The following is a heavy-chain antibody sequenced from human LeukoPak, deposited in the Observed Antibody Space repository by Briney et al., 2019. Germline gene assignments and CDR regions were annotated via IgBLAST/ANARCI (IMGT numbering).Heavy chain of an antibody. CDR1: GGTFSSYA. D-gene: IGHD5-24*01. CDR3: ARDRRWLQPNFDY. Sequence: GSSVKVSCKASGGTFSSYAISWVRQAPGQGLEWMGRIIPTFGTANYAQKFQGRVTITTDESTSTAYMELSSLRSEDTAVYYCARDRRWLQPNFDYWGQGTLVTVSS. V-gene: IGHV1-69*05. J-gene: IGHJ4*02. CDR2: IIPTFGTA.